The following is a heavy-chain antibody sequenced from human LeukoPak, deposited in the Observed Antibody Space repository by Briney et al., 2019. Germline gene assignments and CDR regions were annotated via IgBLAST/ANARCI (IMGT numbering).Heavy chain of an antibody. CDR1: GGSFSGYY. CDR2: VNHSGST. CDR3: ARDLYDILPGYYPNWFDP. J-gene: IGHJ5*02. Sequence: SETLSLTCGVYGGSFSGYYWGWIRQPPGKGREWIGEVNHSGSTNYKPPLKSRSTISVDTSRNQFSRKLSAVTARARAVYYVARDLYDILPGYYPNWFDPWGQGTLVTVSS. V-gene: IGHV4-34*01. D-gene: IGHD3-9*01.